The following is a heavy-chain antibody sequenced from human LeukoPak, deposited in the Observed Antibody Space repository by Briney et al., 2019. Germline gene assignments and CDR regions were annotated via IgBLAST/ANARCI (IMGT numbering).Heavy chain of an antibody. V-gene: IGHV1-18*01. D-gene: IGHD3-22*01. Sequence: GASVKVSCKASGYTFTSYGISWVRQAPGQGLEWMGWISAYNGNTNYAQKLQGRVTMTTDTSTSTAYMELRSLRSDDTAVYYCARDLPGYYDSSGYLNYYYYYGMDVWGQGTTVTVSS. CDR2: ISAYNGNT. CDR1: GYTFTSYG. CDR3: ARDLPGYYDSSGYLNYYYYYGMDV. J-gene: IGHJ6*02.